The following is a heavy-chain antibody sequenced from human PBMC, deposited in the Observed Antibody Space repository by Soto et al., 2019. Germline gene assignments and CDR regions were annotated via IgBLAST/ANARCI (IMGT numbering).Heavy chain of an antibody. D-gene: IGHD1-26*01. CDR2: MQPSTGRT. J-gene: IGHJ4*02. CDR1: GYSFTSLD. Sequence: QVQLVQSGAEVREPGASVKVSCKASGYSFTSLDINWVRQTAGQGLEWMGWMQPSTGRTGYAQKFQGRVTMTRDTSINTASMELTTLTSDDPAFSYCARGVSAGVDYWGQGTLVTVSS. V-gene: IGHV1-8*01. CDR3: ARGVSAGVDY.